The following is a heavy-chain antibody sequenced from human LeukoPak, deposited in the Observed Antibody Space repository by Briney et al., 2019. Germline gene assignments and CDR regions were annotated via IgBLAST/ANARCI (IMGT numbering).Heavy chain of an antibody. CDR2: ISAYNGNT. J-gene: IGHJ4*02. Sequence: ASVTVSCKASGYTFTIYGISWVRQAPGQGLEWMGWISAYNGNTNYAQKLQGRVTMTTDTSTSTAYMELRSLRSDDTAVYYCARDYPMGGGKEGFDYWGQGTLVTVSS. CDR1: GYTFTIYG. V-gene: IGHV1-18*01. D-gene: IGHD4-23*01. CDR3: ARDYPMGGGKEGFDY.